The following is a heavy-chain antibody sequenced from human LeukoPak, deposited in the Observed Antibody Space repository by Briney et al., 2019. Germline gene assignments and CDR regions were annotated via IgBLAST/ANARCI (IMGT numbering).Heavy chain of an antibody. CDR1: GYTFTDYY. Sequence: ASVKVSCKVSGYTFTDYYMHWVHQAPGKGLEWMGLVDPEDGETIYAEKFQGRVTITADTSTDTAYMELSSLRSEDTAVYYCAVIEVGPIDYWGQGTLVTVSS. D-gene: IGHD2-21*01. CDR2: VDPEDGET. V-gene: IGHV1-69-2*01. CDR3: AVIEVGPIDY. J-gene: IGHJ4*02.